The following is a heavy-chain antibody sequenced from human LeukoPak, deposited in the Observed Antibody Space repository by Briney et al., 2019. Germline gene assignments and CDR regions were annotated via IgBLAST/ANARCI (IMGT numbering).Heavy chain of an antibody. CDR2: IYGGGST. CDR3: ARGSGYYLGNY. D-gene: IGHD3-22*01. V-gene: IGHV3-53*01. Sequence: PGGPLRLSCAASGFTVSSIHMSWVRQAPGKGLEWVSVIYGGGSTYYADSVKGRFTISRDNSKNTLYLQMNSLRAEDTAVYYCARGSGYYLGNYWGQGTLATVSS. CDR1: GFTVSSIH. J-gene: IGHJ4*02.